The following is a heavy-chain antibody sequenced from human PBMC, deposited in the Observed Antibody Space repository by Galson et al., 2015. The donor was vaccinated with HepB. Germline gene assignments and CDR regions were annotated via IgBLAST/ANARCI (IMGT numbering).Heavy chain of an antibody. CDR1: GGSTSSSSYY. J-gene: IGHJ4*02. CDR2: IYYSGST. V-gene: IGHV4-39*01. D-gene: IGHD3-9*01. Sequence: ETLSLTCTVSGGSTSSSSYYWGWIRQPPGKGLEWIGSIYYSGSTYYNPSLKSRVTISVDTSKNQFSLKLSSVTAADTAVYYCARRLPYYDFLTGYHHAALWDYWGQGTLVTVSS. CDR3: ARRLPYYDFLTGYHHAALWDY.